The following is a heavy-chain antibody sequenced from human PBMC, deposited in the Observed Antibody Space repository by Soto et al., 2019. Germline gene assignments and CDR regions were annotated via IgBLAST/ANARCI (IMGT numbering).Heavy chain of an antibody. CDR3: TTDQAGGYLYYFGVVV. CDR2: IRSKGDGETT. V-gene: IGHV3-15*01. Sequence: PGGSLRLSCAASGFTFSNAWMSWVRQAPGKGLEWVGRIRSKGDGETTDYAAPVRGRFTISRDDSKNTFFPQMNSLKAEDTAVYYCTTDQAGGYLYYFGVVVWGQGTTVTVSS. J-gene: IGHJ6*02. D-gene: IGHD2-15*01. CDR1: GFTFSNAW.